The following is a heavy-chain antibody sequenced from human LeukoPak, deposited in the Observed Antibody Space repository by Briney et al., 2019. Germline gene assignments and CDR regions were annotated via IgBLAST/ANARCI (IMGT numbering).Heavy chain of an antibody. D-gene: IGHD3-10*01. CDR1: GGSLSSGGYY. Sequence: SQTLSLTCTVSGGSLSSGGYYWSWIRQPPGKSLEWIGYIYHSGSTYYNPSLKSRVTISVDRSKNQFSLKLSSVTAADTAVYYCARNYYGSGSYYIDAPYFDYWGQGTLVTVSS. J-gene: IGHJ4*02. CDR2: IYHSGST. V-gene: IGHV4-30-2*01. CDR3: ARNYYGSGSYYIDAPYFDY.